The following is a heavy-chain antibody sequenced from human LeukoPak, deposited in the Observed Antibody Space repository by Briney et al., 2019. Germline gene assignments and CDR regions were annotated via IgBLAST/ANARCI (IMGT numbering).Heavy chain of an antibody. D-gene: IGHD4-17*01. CDR3: ARDQASSDGDYVTYYFDY. V-gene: IGHV1-46*01. Sequence: ASVKVSCKASGYTFTSYHMHWVRQAPGQGLEWMGIINPSGGSTSYAQKFQGRVTMTRDTSTSTVYMELSSLRSEDTAVYYCARDQASSDGDYVTYYFDYWGQGTLVTVSS. CDR1: GYTFTSYH. CDR2: INPSGGST. J-gene: IGHJ4*02.